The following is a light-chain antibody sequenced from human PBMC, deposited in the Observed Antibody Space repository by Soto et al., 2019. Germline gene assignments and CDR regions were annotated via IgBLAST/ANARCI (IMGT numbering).Light chain of an antibody. J-gene: IGKJ1*01. CDR3: QQYIGWLTWT. V-gene: IGKV3-15*01. Sequence: EIVMTQSPATLSESPGERATLSCRASQSVSSNLAWYQQKPGQAPRLLIYDASTRATGIPARFSGSRSGTEFTLAISSLQPEDFAVYYCQQYIGWLTWTFGQGTKVEIK. CDR1: QSVSSN. CDR2: DAS.